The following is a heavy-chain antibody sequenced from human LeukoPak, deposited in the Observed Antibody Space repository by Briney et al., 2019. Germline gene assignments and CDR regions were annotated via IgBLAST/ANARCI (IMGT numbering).Heavy chain of an antibody. D-gene: IGHD6-19*01. V-gene: IGHV6-1*01. Sequence: SQTLSLTCAISGESVSSLNGAWNWIRQSPSRGLEWLGRTYYRSKWYYDYAESVKGRITINPDTSKNQFSLQLTSVTPEDTAVYYCARDEGNSGWYTFDYWGQGTLVTFTS. CDR1: GESVSSLNGA. CDR3: ARDEGNSGWYTFDY. J-gene: IGHJ4*02. CDR2: TYYRSKWYY.